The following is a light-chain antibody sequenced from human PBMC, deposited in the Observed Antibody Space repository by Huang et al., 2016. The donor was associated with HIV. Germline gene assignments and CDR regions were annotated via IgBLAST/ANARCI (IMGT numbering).Light chain of an antibody. J-gene: IGKJ4*01. CDR1: QSVGSN. V-gene: IGKV3-15*01. CDR2: GAS. Sequence: ETVMTQSPATLSVSPGERASLSCRASQSVGSNLAWFQQKPGQAPRLLIYGASYRADGIPARFSGSGSGREFTLTISSLQSEDSAVYYCQQYNNWPPVTFGGGTKVEIK. CDR3: QQYNNWPPVT.